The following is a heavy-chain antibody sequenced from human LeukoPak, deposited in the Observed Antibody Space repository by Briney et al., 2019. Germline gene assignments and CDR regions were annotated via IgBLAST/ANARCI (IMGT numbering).Heavy chain of an antibody. CDR1: GYTFTSYA. Sequence: ASVKVSCKASGYTFTSYAMHWVRQAPGQRLEWMGWINAGNGNTKYSQKFQGRVTITRDTSASTAYMDLSSLRSEDTAVYYCARDGIYGDCDIWGQGTMVTVSS. CDR2: INAGNGNT. D-gene: IGHD4-17*01. V-gene: IGHV1-3*01. J-gene: IGHJ3*02. CDR3: ARDGIYGDCDI.